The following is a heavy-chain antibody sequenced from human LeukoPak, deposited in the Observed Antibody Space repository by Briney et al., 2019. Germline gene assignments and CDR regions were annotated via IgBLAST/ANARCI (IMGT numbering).Heavy chain of an antibody. V-gene: IGHV3-7*01. D-gene: IGHD3-22*01. CDR2: IRQDGSEK. Sequence: PGGSLRLSCAASGFTFSSYWMIWVRQAPGKGLEWAANIRQDGSEKYYVASVRGRFTISRDNAKNSLYLQMNSLRGEDTAVYYCARLANYDSSGYFDYWGQGTLVTVSS. CDR3: ARLANYDSSGYFDY. J-gene: IGHJ4*02. CDR1: GFTFSSYW.